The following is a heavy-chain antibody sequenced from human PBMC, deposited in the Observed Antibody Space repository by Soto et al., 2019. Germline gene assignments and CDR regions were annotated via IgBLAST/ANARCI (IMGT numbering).Heavy chain of an antibody. J-gene: IGHJ4*02. V-gene: IGHV2-5*01. CDR2: VFWNDDK. CDR3: ARAYTYDFDH. CDR1: GFSFGVSGVG. Sequence: QITLKASGPTLVKPTQTLTLTCTFSGFSFGVSGVGVGWIRQPPGRALAWLGLVFWNDDKRYGPSLESRLTLTKDTSNNQVVLTVTNLEPGDTGTYYCARAYTYDFDHWGQGTLVTVSS. D-gene: IGHD2-21*01.